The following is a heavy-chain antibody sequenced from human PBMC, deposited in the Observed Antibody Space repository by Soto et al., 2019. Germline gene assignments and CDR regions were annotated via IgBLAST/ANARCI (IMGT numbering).Heavy chain of an antibody. D-gene: IGHD3-16*02. CDR1: GFTFNSYN. V-gene: IGHV3-30*03. J-gene: IGHJ6*02. CDR3: ARNSRGLGYQDGMDD. Sequence: QEQLVESGGDVVQPGRSLRLSCAAAGFTFNSYNMHWVRQAPGKGPEWVAVISYNGDNQYYLDSVKGRFTISRDNPNKKLYLEMNSLSPEDTAVYFCARNSRGLGYQDGMDDWGQGTTVIVSS. CDR2: ISYNGDNQ.